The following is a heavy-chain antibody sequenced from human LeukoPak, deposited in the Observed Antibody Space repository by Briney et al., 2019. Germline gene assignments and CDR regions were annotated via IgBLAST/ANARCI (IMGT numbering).Heavy chain of an antibody. CDR1: GFTFSSYW. CDR2: ISYDGTTK. V-gene: IGHV3-30-3*01. Sequence: GGSLRLSCAASGFTFSSYWMSWVRQAPGKGLEWVAVISYDGTTKYYADSVKGRFTISRDNSKNTLFLQMNSLRVEDTAVYYCAREAIGTTKSDDAFDMWGQGTMVTVSS. D-gene: IGHD1-1*01. J-gene: IGHJ3*02. CDR3: AREAIGTTKSDDAFDM.